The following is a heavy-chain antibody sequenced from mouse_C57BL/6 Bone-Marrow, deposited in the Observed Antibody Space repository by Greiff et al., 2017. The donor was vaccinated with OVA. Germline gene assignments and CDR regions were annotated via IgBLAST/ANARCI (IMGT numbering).Heavy chain of an antibody. D-gene: IGHD1-1*01. CDR2: IDPETGGT. CDR1: GYTFTDYE. V-gene: IGHV1-15*01. J-gene: IGHJ4*01. CDR3: TRSTVVATRAMDY. Sequence: VKLMESGAELVRPGASVTLSCKASGYTFTDYEMHWVKQTPVHGLEWIGAIDPETGGTAYNQKFKGKAILTADKSSSTAYMELRSLTSEDSAVYYCTRSTVVATRAMDYWGQGTSVTVSS.